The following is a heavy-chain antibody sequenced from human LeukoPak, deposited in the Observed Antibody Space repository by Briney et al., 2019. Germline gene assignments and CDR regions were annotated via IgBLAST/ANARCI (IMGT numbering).Heavy chain of an antibody. V-gene: IGHV3-33*01. CDR3: ARDRADGSGVKSH. Sequence: HPGRSLRLSCTASGFTFSGYGMHWVRQAPGKGPEWVAVIWSDGSNKYYADSVKGRFTISRDNSKNTLYLQMNSLRVEDTAVYHCARDRADGSGVKSHWGQGTLVTVSS. CDR2: IWSDGSNK. J-gene: IGHJ4*02. CDR1: GFTFSGYG. D-gene: IGHD3-10*01.